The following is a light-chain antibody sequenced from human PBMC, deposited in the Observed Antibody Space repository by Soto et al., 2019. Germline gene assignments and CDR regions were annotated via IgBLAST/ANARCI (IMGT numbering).Light chain of an antibody. CDR2: GAS. CDR1: QSIVIS. V-gene: IGKV1-39*01. J-gene: IGKJ5*01. Sequence: AGSLGDRGTITCRPSQSIVISLNWYQLTPGKAPNLXXYGASYLKTGVPTRFSVSGSGTYLALTGSRLRSEVLAFLLNRHSDITPEVTVGPGTRLEIK. CDR3: RHSDITPEVT.